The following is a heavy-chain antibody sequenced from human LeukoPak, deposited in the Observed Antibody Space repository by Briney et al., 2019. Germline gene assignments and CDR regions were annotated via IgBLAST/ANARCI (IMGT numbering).Heavy chain of an antibody. CDR1: GFTFSSYS. CDR3: AKDGGFGELLDSFDY. CDR2: ISSSSSYI. J-gene: IGHJ4*02. D-gene: IGHD3-10*01. V-gene: IGHV3-21*04. Sequence: AGGSLRLSCAASGFTFSSYSMNWVRQAPGKGLEWVSSISSSSSYIYYADSVKGRFTISRDNSKNTLYLQMNSLRAEDAAVYYCAKDGGFGELLDSFDYWGQGTLVTASS.